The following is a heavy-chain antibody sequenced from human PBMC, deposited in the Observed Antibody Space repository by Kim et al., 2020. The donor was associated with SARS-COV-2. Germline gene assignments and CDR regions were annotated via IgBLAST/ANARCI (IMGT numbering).Heavy chain of an antibody. V-gene: IGHV1-24*01. CDR1: GYTITELS. J-gene: IGHJ6*02. Sequence: ASVKVSCKVSGYTITELSMHWVRQAPGKGLEWMGGFDPEDGETIYAQKFQGRVTMTEDTSTDTAYMELSSLRSEDTAVYYCATAHTVYGDYAAYYYYYGMDVWGQGTTVTVSS. CDR3: ATAHTVYGDYAAYYYYYGMDV. D-gene: IGHD4-17*01. CDR2: FDPEDGET.